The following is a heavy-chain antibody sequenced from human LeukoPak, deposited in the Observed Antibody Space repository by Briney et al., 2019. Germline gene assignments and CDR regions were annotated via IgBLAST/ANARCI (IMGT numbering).Heavy chain of an antibody. D-gene: IGHD3-9*01. CDR2: ISSSGRTM. V-gene: IGHV3-48*03. CDR3: ARSYFESMDY. J-gene: IGHJ4*02. Sequence: GGSLRLSCAASGFSFSSYEMNWVRQAPGKGLEWVSYISSSGRTMFYAESVKGRFTISRDNAKNSLYLQMNSLRAEDTAVYYCARSYFESMDYWGQGTLVTVSS. CDR1: GFSFSSYE.